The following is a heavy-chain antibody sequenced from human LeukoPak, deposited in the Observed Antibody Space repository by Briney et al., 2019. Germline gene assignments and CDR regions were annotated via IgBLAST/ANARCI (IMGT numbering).Heavy chain of an antibody. D-gene: IGHD2-15*01. CDR1: GFTFSSYA. V-gene: IGHV3-64*01. CDR3: ARMVATTLYDAFDI. J-gene: IGHJ3*02. Sequence: GGSLRPSCAASGFTFSSYAMHWVRQAPGKGLEYVSAISSNGGSTYYANSVKGRFTISRDNSKNTLYLQMGSLRAEDMAVYYCARMVATTLYDAFDIWGQGTMVTVSS. CDR2: ISSNGGST.